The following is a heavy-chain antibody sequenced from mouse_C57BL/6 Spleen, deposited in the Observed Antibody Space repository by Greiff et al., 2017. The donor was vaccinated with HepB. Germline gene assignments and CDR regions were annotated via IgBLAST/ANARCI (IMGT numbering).Heavy chain of an antibody. Sequence: EVKLVESGGGLVQPKGSLKLSCAASGFTFNTYAMHWVRQAPGKGLEWVARIRSKSSNNATYYADSVKDRFTISRDDSQTMLYLQMNNLKTEDTAMYYCVRDANWWFAYWGQGTLVTVSA. CDR1: GFTFNTYA. V-gene: IGHV10-3*01. J-gene: IGHJ3*01. CDR2: IRSKSSNNAT. D-gene: IGHD4-1*01. CDR3: VRDANWWFAY.